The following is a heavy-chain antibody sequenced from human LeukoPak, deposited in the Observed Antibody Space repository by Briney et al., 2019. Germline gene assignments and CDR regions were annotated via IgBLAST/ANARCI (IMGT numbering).Heavy chain of an antibody. CDR2: IYSSGST. V-gene: IGHV4-61*02. J-gene: IGHJ3*02. Sequence: SQTLSLTCTGPGDSISGGNYYWSWIRQPSGKALERIGRIYSSGSTNYNPYIKSRVTMSVDTSKSQFSLRLSSVTAADTALYYCARVFSRPVIHYDSSDYIGYAFDIWGQGTMVTVS. D-gene: IGHD3-22*01. CDR1: GDSISGGNYY. CDR3: ARVFSRPVIHYDSSDYIGYAFDI.